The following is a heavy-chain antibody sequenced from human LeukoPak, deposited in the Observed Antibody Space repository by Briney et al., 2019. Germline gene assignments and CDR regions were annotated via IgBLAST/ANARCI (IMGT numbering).Heavy chain of an antibody. J-gene: IGHJ4*02. D-gene: IGHD3-22*01. Sequence: GGSLRLSCAASGFTFGTYWMHWVRQAPGKGLVWVSRINSDGSSTSYADSVKGRFTISRDNARNTLYLQMNSLRAEDTAVYYCARDSITMIKTFDYWGQGTLVTVSS. CDR3: ARDSITMIKTFDY. CDR1: GFTFGTYW. CDR2: INSDGSST. V-gene: IGHV3-74*01.